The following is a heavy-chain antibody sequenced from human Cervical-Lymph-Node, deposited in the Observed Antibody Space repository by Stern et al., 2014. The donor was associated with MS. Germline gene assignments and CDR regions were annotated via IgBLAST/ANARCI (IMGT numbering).Heavy chain of an antibody. Sequence: QVTLRESGPALVKPTQTLTLTCTFSGFSLSSSGMCLSWIRQPPGKALEWLALIDWDDDKYYTTSLKTRLTIYKDTSKNQVVLTMTNMDPVDTATYYCARLQGYWYFDLWGRGTLVTVSS. CDR2: IDWDDDK. V-gene: IGHV2-70*01. CDR3: ARLQGYWYFDL. J-gene: IGHJ2*01. CDR1: GFSLSSSGMC.